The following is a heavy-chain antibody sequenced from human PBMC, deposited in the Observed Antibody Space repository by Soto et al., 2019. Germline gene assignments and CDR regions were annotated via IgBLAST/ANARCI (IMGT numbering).Heavy chain of an antibody. CDR1: GYSISSGYY. CDR2: IYHSGST. V-gene: IGHV4-38-2*01. D-gene: IGHD1-20*01. Sequence: SETLSLTCAVSGYSISSGYYWGWIRQPPGKGLEWIGSIYHSGSTYYNPSLKSRASVSVDTSKNQFSLKVSGVSAADTAVYYCATSQKGYNWNYFDHWGQGALVTVSS. J-gene: IGHJ4*02. CDR3: ATSQKGYNWNYFDH.